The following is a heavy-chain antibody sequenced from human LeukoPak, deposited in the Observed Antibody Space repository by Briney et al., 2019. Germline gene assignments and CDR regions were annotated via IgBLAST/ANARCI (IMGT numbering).Heavy chain of an antibody. Sequence: SETLSLTCTVSGGSISSGSYYWSWIRQPAGKGLEWIGRIYTSGSTNYNPSLKSRVTISVDTSKNQFSLKLSSVTAADTAVYYCARDATRMGNYFNYWGQGTLVTVSS. CDR3: ARDATRMGNYFNY. V-gene: IGHV4-61*02. CDR2: IYTSGST. J-gene: IGHJ4*02. CDR1: GGSISSGSYY. D-gene: IGHD5-12*01.